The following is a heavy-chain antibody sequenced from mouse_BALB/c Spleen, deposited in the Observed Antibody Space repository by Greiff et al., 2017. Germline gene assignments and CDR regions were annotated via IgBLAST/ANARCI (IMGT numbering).Heavy chain of an antibody. CDR2: IYPGDGDT. V-gene: IGHV1-63*02. CDR3: ARSGYGNYYAMDY. D-gene: IGHD3-1*01. CDR1: GYTFTNYW. J-gene: IGHJ4*01. Sequence: QVQLKQSGAELVRPGTSVKMSCKAAGYTFTNYWIGWVKQRPGQGLEWIGQIYPGDGDTNYNGKFKGKATLTADKSSSTAYMQLSSLTSEDSAVYFCARSGYGNYYAMDYWGQGTSVTVSS.